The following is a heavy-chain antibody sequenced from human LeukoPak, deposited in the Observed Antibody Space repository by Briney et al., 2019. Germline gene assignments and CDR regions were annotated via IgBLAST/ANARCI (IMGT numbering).Heavy chain of an antibody. D-gene: IGHD4-11*01. Sequence: PGGSLRLSCAASGFTFSSYWMHWVRQAPGKGQVWVSRINTDESSTNYADSVKGRFTISRDNAKNTLYLQMNSLRAEDTAVYYCARGLQGIDYWGQGTLVTVSS. CDR2: INTDESST. CDR1: GFTFSSYW. CDR3: ARGLQGIDY. V-gene: IGHV3-74*01. J-gene: IGHJ4*02.